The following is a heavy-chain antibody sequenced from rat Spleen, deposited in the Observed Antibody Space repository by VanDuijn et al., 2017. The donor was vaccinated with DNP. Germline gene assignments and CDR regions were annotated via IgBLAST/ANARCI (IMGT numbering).Heavy chain of an antibody. CDR1: GFTFSDYY. Sequence: EVRLVESGGGLVQPGRSLKLSCAASGFTFSDYYMAWVRQAPTKGLEWVAYISYDGGSSYNGDSVKGRFTISRDNAKSTLYLQINSLRSEDMATYYCARHRTGSWDYWGQGVMVTVSS. CDR2: ISYDGGSS. CDR3: ARHRTGSWDY. J-gene: IGHJ2*01. D-gene: IGHD5-1*01. V-gene: IGHV5-22*01.